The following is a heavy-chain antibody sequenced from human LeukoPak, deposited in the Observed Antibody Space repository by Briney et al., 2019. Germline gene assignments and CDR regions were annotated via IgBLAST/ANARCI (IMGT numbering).Heavy chain of an antibody. CDR2: INHSGST. Sequence: SETLSLTCAVYGGSFSGYYWSWIRQPPGKGLEWIGEINHSGSTNYNPSLKSRVTISVDTSKNQFSLKLSSMTAADTAVYYCARGSPLAQGDIWGQGTMVTVSS. V-gene: IGHV4-34*01. J-gene: IGHJ3*02. CDR3: ARGSPLAQGDI. CDR1: GGSFSGYY.